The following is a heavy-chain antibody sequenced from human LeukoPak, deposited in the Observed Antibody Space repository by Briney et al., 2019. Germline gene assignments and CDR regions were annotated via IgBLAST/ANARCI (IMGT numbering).Heavy chain of an antibody. CDR2: IYYSGST. CDR1: GGSISSYY. D-gene: IGHD5-18*01. CDR3: ATLGQARVYSYGPVDY. J-gene: IGHJ4*02. Sequence: SETLSLTCTVSGGSISSYYWSWIPQPPGKGLEWIGYIYYSGSTNYNPSLKSRVTISVLTSKNQFSLKLSSVTAADTAVYYCATLGQARVYSYGPVDYWGQGSLVTVSS. V-gene: IGHV4-59*08.